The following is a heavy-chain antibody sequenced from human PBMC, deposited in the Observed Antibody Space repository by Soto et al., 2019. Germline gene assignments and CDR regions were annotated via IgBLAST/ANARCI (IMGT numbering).Heavy chain of an antibody. V-gene: IGHV4-4*07. CDR2: VYATGTS. D-gene: IGHD4-17*01. Sequence: SETLSLTCSVSGGSMSKFYWSWLRKTAGKGLEWMGRVYATGTSDYNPSLGSRIAMSVDISKKTFSLRLRSVTAADTGVYYCVRDGSKTLRDCFDPWGQGILVTV. CDR3: VRDGSKTLRDCFDP. CDR1: GGSMSKFY. J-gene: IGHJ5*02.